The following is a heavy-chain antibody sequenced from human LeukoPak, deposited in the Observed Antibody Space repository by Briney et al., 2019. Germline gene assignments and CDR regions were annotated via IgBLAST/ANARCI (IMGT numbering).Heavy chain of an antibody. CDR2: VYYSGST. CDR3: ARHYGP. J-gene: IGHJ5*02. Sequence: SETLSLTCTVSGGSISRYYWNWIRQPPGKGLEWIGYVYYSGSTNYNPSLESRVTISMDTSKSQFSLKLNSVTAADTAVYYCARHYGPWGLGTLVTVSS. D-gene: IGHD3-16*01. V-gene: IGHV4-59*01. CDR1: GGSISRYY.